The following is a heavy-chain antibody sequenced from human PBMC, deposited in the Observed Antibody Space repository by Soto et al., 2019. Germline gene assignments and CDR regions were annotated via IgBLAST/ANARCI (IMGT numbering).Heavy chain of an antibody. Sequence: AASVKVSCKASGYTFTGYYMHWVRQAPGQGLEWMGWINPNSGGTNYAQKFQGWVTMTRDTSISTAYMELSRLRSDDTAVYYCARDVTIFGVVPYYYYGMDVWGQGTTVTVSS. D-gene: IGHD3-3*01. CDR2: INPNSGGT. CDR1: GYTFTGYY. CDR3: ARDVTIFGVVPYYYYGMDV. V-gene: IGHV1-2*04. J-gene: IGHJ6*02.